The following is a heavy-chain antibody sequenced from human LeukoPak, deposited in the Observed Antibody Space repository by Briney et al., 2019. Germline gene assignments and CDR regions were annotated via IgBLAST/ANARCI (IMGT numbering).Heavy chain of an antibody. CDR1: GFTFSSYG. Sequence: GGSPRLSCAASGFTFSSYGMHWVRQAPGKGLEWVANIKQDGSEKYYVDSVKGRFTISRDNAKNSLYLQMNSLRAEDTAVYYCAREEGYSSSSGADYWGRGTLVTVSS. V-gene: IGHV3-7*01. CDR3: AREEGYSSSSGADY. J-gene: IGHJ4*02. D-gene: IGHD6-6*01. CDR2: IKQDGSEK.